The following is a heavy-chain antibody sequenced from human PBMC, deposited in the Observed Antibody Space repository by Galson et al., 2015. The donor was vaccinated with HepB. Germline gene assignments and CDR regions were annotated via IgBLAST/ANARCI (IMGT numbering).Heavy chain of an antibody. V-gene: IGHV3-48*01. J-gene: IGHJ4*02. CDR3: AREENDILTGYYNGDYFDY. CDR2: ISSSSSTI. CDR1: GFTFSSYS. Sequence: SLRLSCAASGFTFSSYSMNWVRQAPGKGLEWVSYISSSSSTIYYADSVKGRFTISGDNAKNSLYLQMNSLGAEDTAVYYCAREENDILTGYYNGDYFDYWGQGTLVTVSS. D-gene: IGHD3-9*01.